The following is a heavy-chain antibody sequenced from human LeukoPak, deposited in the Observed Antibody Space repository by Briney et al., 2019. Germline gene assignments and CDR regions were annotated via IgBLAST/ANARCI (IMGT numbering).Heavy chain of an antibody. CDR2: ISGSGGSP. Sequence: GGSLRLSCAASGFTFSSYGMSWVRQAPGQGLEWVSAISGSGGSPYYADSVKGRFTISRDNSKNTLYLQMNSLRAEDTALYYCAKGEGTGKGLRFWGQGTLVTVSS. D-gene: IGHD3-10*01. CDR1: GFTFSSYG. V-gene: IGHV3-23*01. CDR3: AKGEGTGKGLRF. J-gene: IGHJ4*02.